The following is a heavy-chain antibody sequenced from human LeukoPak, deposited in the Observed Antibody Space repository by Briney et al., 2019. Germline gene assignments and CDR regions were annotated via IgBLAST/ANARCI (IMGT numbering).Heavy chain of an antibody. Sequence: PSETLSLTCTVSGGSISSSSYYWGWIRQPPWKGLEWIGSIYYSGSTYYNPSLKSRVTILVDTSKNQFSLNLRSVTAADTAVYYCARDFEIGPDYSDTSGFDYWGQGTLVTVSS. CDR1: GGSISSSSYY. D-gene: IGHD3-22*01. V-gene: IGHV4-39*07. CDR3: ARDFEIGPDYSDTSGFDY. CDR2: IYYSGST. J-gene: IGHJ4*02.